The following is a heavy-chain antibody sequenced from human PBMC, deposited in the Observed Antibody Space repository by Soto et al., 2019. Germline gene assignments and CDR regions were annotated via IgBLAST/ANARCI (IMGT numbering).Heavy chain of an antibody. CDR1: GFTYSTYT. D-gene: IGHD6-13*01. J-gene: IGHJ6*02. CDR2: VCASGRST. Sequence: GGSLRLSCAASGFTYSTYTMHWVRQAPGKGLEWVSAVCASGRSTHYADSVKGRFTISRDNSKNTLYLQMNSLRAEDTAVYYCAKSGGSAAAGSLQLYYYGMDVWGQGTTVTVS. V-gene: IGHV3-23*01. CDR3: AKSGGSAAAGSLQLYYYGMDV.